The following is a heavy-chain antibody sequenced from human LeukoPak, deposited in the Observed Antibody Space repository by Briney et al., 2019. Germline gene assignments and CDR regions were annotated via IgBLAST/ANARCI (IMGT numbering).Heavy chain of an antibody. CDR2: ISGSGGST. J-gene: IGHJ4*02. D-gene: IGHD2-2*01. V-gene: IGHV3-23*01. CDR3: AKVRSSTSRGPRDY. Sequence: GGSLRLSCAASGFTFSSYAMSWVRQAPGKGLEWVSAISGSGGSTYYADSVKGRFTISRDNSKNTLYLQMNSLRAEDTAVYYCAKVRSSTSRGPRDYWGQGTLVTVSS. CDR1: GFTFSSYA.